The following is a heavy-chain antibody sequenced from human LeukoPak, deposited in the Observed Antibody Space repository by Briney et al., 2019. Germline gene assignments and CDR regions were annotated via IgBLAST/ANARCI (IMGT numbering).Heavy chain of an antibody. D-gene: IGHD4-23*01. CDR2: INHSGST. J-gene: IGHJ5*02. CDR3: ARRFRGLRWPGWFDP. Sequence: PSETLSLTCAVYGGSFSGYYWSWIRQPPGKGLEWIGEINHSGSTNYNPSLKSRVTISVDTSKNQFSLKLSSVTAADTAVYYCARRFRGLRWPGWFDPWGQGTLVTVSS. V-gene: IGHV4-34*01. CDR1: GGSFSGYY.